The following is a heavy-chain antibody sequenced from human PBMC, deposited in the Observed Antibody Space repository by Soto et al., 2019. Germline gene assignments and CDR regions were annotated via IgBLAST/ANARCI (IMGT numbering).Heavy chain of an antibody. Sequence: LRLSCVASGFTFSTYALSWVRQAPGKGLEWVSIISGGGAATYYVDSVKGRFTISRDNSKNTFYLQMNSLRAEDTAVYYCAKFGMATTKRSPPYYFDYWGQGTLVTVSS. D-gene: IGHD1-1*01. J-gene: IGHJ4*02. CDR3: AKFGMATTKRSPPYYFDY. CDR2: ISGGGAAT. CDR1: GFTFSTYA. V-gene: IGHV3-23*01.